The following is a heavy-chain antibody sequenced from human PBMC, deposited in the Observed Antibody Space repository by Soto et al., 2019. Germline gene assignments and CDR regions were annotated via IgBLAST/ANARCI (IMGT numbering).Heavy chain of an antibody. J-gene: IGHJ1*01. CDR3: ARGTTDYVV. CDR2: ISGPGNSV. V-gene: IGHV3-11*01. D-gene: IGHD4-17*01. Sequence: QLRLVESGGGLVRPGGSLRLSCAASGFTFSNFYMSWIRQTPGKGLEWVSYISGPGNSVDYGDSVKGRFTISRDNAKNSLFPQMSGPRPDDSGIYYCARGTTDYVVWGQGTQVSVSS. CDR1: GFTFSNFY.